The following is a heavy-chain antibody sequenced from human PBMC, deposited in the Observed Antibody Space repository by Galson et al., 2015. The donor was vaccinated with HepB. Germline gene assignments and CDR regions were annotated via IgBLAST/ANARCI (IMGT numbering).Heavy chain of an antibody. CDR1: GFTFSSYW. V-gene: IGHV3-7*01. CDR2: IKQDGSEK. CDR3: ARDGFLEDIVVVVAATHGIDY. J-gene: IGHJ4*02. Sequence: SLRLSCAASGFTFSSYWMSWVRQAPGKGLEWVANIKQDGSEKYYVDSVKGRFTISRDNAKNSLYLQMNSLRAEDTAVYYCARDGFLEDIVVVVAATHGIDYWGQGTLVTVSS. D-gene: IGHD2-15*01.